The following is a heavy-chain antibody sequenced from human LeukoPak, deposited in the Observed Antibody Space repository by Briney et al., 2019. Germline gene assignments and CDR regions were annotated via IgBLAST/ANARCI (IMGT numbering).Heavy chain of an antibody. CDR2: IRYDGGVT. CDR1: GFAISNFW. J-gene: IGHJ4*02. V-gene: IGHV3-74*03. CDR3: AKDQRWESPHYLDS. D-gene: IGHD1-26*01. Sequence: PGGSLRLSCAASGFAISNFWMHWVRQAPGKGLVWVARIRYDGGVTMYADSVKARFIISRDNSKNTLYVQMNSLRDEDTAVYYCAKDQRWESPHYLDSWGQGTLVTVSS.